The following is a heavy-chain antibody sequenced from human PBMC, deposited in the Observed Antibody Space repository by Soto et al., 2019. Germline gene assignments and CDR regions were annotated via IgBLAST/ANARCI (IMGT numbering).Heavy chain of an antibody. J-gene: IGHJ4*02. Sequence: GGSLRLSCAASGFTFSSYAMSWVRQAPGKGLEWVSAISGSGGSTYYADSVKGRFTISRDNSKNSLYLQMNSLRAEDTAVYYCAKGPHFIAAAGTFNYWGQGTLVTVSS. CDR3: AKGPHFIAAAGTFNY. V-gene: IGHV3-23*01. CDR2: ISGSGGST. CDR1: GFTFSSYA. D-gene: IGHD6-13*01.